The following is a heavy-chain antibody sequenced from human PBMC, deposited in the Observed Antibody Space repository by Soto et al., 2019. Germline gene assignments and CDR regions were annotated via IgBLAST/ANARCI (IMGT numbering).Heavy chain of an antibody. CDR1: GYTLTELS. J-gene: IGHJ6*02. D-gene: IGHD6-19*01. CDR2: FDPEDGEP. CDR3: ATAFESSGWLPRV. Sequence: QVQLVQSGAEVKKPGASVKVSCKVSGYTLTELSMHWVRQAPGKGLEWMGGFDPEDGEPIYAQKFQGRGTMTEATSIDTGYMGLSSLRSEDTAVYYCATAFESSGWLPRVWGQGSTVTVSS. V-gene: IGHV1-24*01.